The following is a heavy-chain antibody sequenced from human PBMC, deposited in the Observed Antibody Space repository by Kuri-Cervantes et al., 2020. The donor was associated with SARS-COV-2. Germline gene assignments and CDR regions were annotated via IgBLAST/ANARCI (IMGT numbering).Heavy chain of an antibody. CDR3: ARPYCTSSTCYDGTFDS. V-gene: IGHV1-69*06. CDR1: GGTFSSYA. J-gene: IGHJ4*02. CDR2: IIPLFGTT. Sequence: SVKVSCKASGGTFSSYAVTWVRQAPGRGLEWMGRIIPLFGTTIYAEKFRGRVTLTADKSTNTAYMELSSLRSEGTAVYYCARPYCTSSTCYDGTFDSWGQGTLVTVSS. D-gene: IGHD2-2*01.